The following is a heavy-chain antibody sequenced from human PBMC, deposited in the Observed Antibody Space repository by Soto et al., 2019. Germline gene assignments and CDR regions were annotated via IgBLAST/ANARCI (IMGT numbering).Heavy chain of an antibody. CDR2: IRTTSSDK. J-gene: IGHJ6*02. CDR3: ARVLAAAMNNYYYAIDV. D-gene: IGHD2-2*01. Sequence: EVQLVESGGGLVKPGGSLRLSCVASGFSFTSYNMNWVRQAPGKGLEWVSSIRTTSSDKYYSASVEGRFTISRDNAKNSLFLQMNSLIAEDTAVYYCARVLAAAMNNYYYAIDVWGQGTTVTVSS. CDR1: GFSFTSYN. V-gene: IGHV3-21*01.